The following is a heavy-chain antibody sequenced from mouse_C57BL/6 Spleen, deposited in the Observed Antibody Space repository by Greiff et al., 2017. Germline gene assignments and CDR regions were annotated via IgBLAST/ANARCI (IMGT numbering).Heavy chain of an antibody. D-gene: IGHD1-1*01. V-gene: IGHV3-6*01. CDR1: GYSITSGYY. CDR3: ARGSGYYGSSPWYFDV. Sequence: ESGPGLVKPSQSLSLTCSVTGYSITSGYYWNWIRQFPGNKLEWMGYISYDGSNNYNPSLKNRISITRDTSKNQFFLKLNSVTTEDTATYYCARGSGYYGSSPWYFDVWGTGTTVTVSS. CDR2: ISYDGSN. J-gene: IGHJ1*03.